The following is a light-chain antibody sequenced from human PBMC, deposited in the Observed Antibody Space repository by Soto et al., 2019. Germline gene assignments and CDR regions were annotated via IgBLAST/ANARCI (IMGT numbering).Light chain of an antibody. J-gene: IGLJ2*01. CDR1: SSDVGSNNL. V-gene: IGLV2-23*01. CDR2: EGS. Sequence: QSVLTQPASVSGSPGQSITISCTGTSSDVGSNNLVSWYQQHPGKAPKLMIYEGSKRPSGVSNRFSGSKSGNTASLTISGLQAEDEADYYCCSYAGSSTLVFGGGTKLPVL. CDR3: CSYAGSSTLV.